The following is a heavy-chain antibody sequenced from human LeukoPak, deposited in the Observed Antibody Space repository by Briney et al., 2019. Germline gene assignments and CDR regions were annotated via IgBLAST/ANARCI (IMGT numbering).Heavy chain of an antibody. D-gene: IGHD2/OR15-2a*01. CDR1: GGSISSSNW. Sequence: KPSGTLSLTCAVSGGSISSSNWWGWVRPPPGKGLNWIGCLDHSGSAHYNPSLKNRVTISLDTSENEVYLKMSSVTATDTAVYYCARLPHSLEGSLRAIFIHYFDYWGQGSLVTVTS. CDR2: LDHSGSA. CDR3: ARLPHSLEGSLRAIFIHYFDY. V-gene: IGHV4-4*02. J-gene: IGHJ4*02.